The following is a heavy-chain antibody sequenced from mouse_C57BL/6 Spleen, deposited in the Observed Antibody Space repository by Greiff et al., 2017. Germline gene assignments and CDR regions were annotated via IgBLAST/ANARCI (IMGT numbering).Heavy chain of an antibody. V-gene: IGHV14-4*01. Sequence: EVQLQQSGAELVRPGASVKLSCTASGFNIKDDYMHWVKQRPEQGLEWIGWIDPENGDTEYASKFQGKATITADTSSNTAYLQLSSLTSEDTAVYYCTTGGIYYGNFYWGQGTLVTVSA. CDR2: IDPENGDT. D-gene: IGHD2-1*01. CDR3: TTGGIYYGNFY. J-gene: IGHJ3*01. CDR1: GFNIKDDY.